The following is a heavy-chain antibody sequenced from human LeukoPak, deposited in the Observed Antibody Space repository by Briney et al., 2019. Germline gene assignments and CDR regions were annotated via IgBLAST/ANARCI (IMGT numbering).Heavy chain of an antibody. CDR3: ARLHWAAAAEGYYFDY. CDR1: GYSISSGYY. D-gene: IGHD6-13*01. J-gene: IGHJ4*02. Sequence: SETLSLTCIVSGYSISSGYYWGWIRQPPGKGLEWIGSIFHTGSTYYNPSLKSRVTISVDTSKNQFSLKLSSVTAADTAVYYCARLHWAAAAEGYYFDYWGQGTLVTVSS. CDR2: IFHTGST. V-gene: IGHV4-38-2*02.